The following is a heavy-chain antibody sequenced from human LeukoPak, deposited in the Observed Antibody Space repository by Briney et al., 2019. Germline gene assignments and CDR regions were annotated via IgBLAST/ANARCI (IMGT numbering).Heavy chain of an antibody. D-gene: IGHD6-13*01. J-gene: IGHJ3*02. CDR2: IRYDGSNK. V-gene: IGHV3-30*02. CDR3: ASLGYSSSWYSGDAFDI. Sequence: GGSLRLSCAASGFTFSSYGMHWVRQAPGKGLEWVAFIRYDGSNKYYADSVKGRFTISRDNSKNTPYLQMNSLRAEDTAVYYCASLGYSSSWYSGDAFDIWGQGTMVTVSS. CDR1: GFTFSSYG.